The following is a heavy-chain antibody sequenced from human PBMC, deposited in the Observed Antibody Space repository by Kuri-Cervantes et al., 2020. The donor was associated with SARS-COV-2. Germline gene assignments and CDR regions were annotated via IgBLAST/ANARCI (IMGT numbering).Heavy chain of an antibody. CDR1: GFSFRNYW. CDR2: IGTAGDT. V-gene: IGHV3-13*01. CDR3: ARWRGSFDAFDI. J-gene: IGHJ3*02. Sequence: GESLKISCAASGFSFRNYWMHWVRQATGKGLEWVSAIGTAGDTYYPGSVKGRFTISRENAKNSLHLQMNSLRAGDTAVYYCARWRGSFDAFDIWGQGTMVTVSS. D-gene: IGHD3-10*01.